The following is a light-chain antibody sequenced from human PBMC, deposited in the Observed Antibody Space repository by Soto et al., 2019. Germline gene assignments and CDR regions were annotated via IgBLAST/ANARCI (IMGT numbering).Light chain of an antibody. CDR3: QHRSNSPPTWT. J-gene: IGKJ1*01. CDR2: DAS. V-gene: IGKV3-11*01. Sequence: EILLTQSPAPLSLSPGDRATLSCRASQSIGTYLAWYQQKPGQAPRLLIYDASNRATGIPARFSGSGSGTDFTLTISSLEPEDFAVYFCQHRSNSPPTWTFGQGTKVEIK. CDR1: QSIGTY.